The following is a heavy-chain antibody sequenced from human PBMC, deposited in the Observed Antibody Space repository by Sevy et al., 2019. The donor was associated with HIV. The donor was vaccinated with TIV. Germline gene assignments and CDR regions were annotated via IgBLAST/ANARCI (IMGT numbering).Heavy chain of an antibody. CDR3: ARDPWVHTRLEIDD. CDR2: IWFDESNK. Sequence: GGSLRLSCAASGFTFSNYGMHWVRQAPGKGLEWVAVIWFDESNKYYAESVKDRFTISRDNSKNTLFLQMNSLRGEDMAVYYCARDPWVHTRLEIDDWGQGTLVTVSS. J-gene: IGHJ4*02. CDR1: GFTFSNYG. D-gene: IGHD5-18*01. V-gene: IGHV3-33*01.